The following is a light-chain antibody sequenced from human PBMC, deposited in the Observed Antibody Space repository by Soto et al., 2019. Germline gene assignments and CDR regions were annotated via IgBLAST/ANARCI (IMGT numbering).Light chain of an antibody. Sequence: DIQMTQSPSTLSASVGDRVTITCRASQSISSWLSWYQQKPGKAPKLLIYDASSLESGVPSRFSGSGSGTEFTLTISSLQPDDFATYYCQQYNSYSPITFGQGKRLEIK. CDR1: QSISSW. CDR2: DAS. CDR3: QQYNSYSPIT. J-gene: IGKJ5*01. V-gene: IGKV1-5*01.